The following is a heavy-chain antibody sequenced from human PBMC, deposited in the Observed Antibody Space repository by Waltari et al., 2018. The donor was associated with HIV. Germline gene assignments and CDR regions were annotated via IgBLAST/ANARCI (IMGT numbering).Heavy chain of an antibody. CDR1: GLTVSSNY. V-gene: IGHV3-66*01. Sequence: EVQLVESGGGLVQPGGYLQLPCATSGLTVSSNYITWVRQAPGKGLEWVSVIYSGGSTYYADSVKGRFTISRDNSKNTLYLQMNSLRAEDTAVYYCASIAYCGGDCYPRGMDVWGQGTTVTVSS. CDR3: ASIAYCGGDCYPRGMDV. J-gene: IGHJ6*02. D-gene: IGHD2-21*02. CDR2: IYSGGST.